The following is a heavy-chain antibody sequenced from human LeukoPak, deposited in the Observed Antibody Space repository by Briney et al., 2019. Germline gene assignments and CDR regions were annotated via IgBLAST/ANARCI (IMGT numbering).Heavy chain of an antibody. CDR1: GFTVSSNY. Sequence: GGSLRLSCAASGFTVSSNYMSWVRQAPGKGLEWASVIYSGGSTYYADSVKGRFTISRDNSKNTLYLQMNSLRAEDTAVYYCARDPHGGNSLDYWGQGTLVTVSS. CDR3: ARDPHGGNSLDY. D-gene: IGHD4-23*01. V-gene: IGHV3-66*02. CDR2: IYSGGST. J-gene: IGHJ4*02.